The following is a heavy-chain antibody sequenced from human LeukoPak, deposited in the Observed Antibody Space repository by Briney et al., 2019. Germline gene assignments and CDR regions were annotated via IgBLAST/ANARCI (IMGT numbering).Heavy chain of an antibody. CDR2: INPNSGGT. V-gene: IGHV1-2*04. Sequence: ASVKVSCKASGYTFTGYYMHWVRQAPGQGLEWMGWINPNSGGTNYAQKFQGWVTMTRGTSISTAYMELSRLRSDDTAVYYCARESGIEDAFDIWGQGTMVTVSS. CDR3: ARESGIEDAFDI. D-gene: IGHD3-10*01. CDR1: GYTFTGYY. J-gene: IGHJ3*02.